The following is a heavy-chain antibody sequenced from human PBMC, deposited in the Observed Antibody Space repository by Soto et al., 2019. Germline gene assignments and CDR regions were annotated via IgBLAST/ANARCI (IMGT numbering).Heavy chain of an antibody. Sequence: QVQLQQWGAGLLKPSETLSLTCAVYGGSFSGYYWSWIRQPPGKGLEWIGEINHSGSTNYNPSLKSRVTISVDTSKNQFSLKLSSVTAADTAVYYCARGGLRHFLLAFDIWGQGTMVTVSS. CDR3: ARGGLRHFLLAFDI. J-gene: IGHJ3*02. V-gene: IGHV4-34*01. CDR1: GGSFSGYY. D-gene: IGHD3-9*01. CDR2: INHSGST.